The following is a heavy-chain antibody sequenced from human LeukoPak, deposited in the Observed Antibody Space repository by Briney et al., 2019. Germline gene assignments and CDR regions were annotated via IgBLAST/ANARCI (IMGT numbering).Heavy chain of an antibody. CDR3: ARRDWYYDSSGFNWFDP. CDR1: GGSISGYY. V-gene: IGHV4-34*01. J-gene: IGHJ5*02. CDR2: INHSGST. Sequence: SETLSLTCTVSGGSISGYYWSWIRQPPGKGLEWIGEINHSGSTNYNPSLKSRVTISVDTSKNQFSLKLSSVTAADTAVYYCARRDWYYDSSGFNWFDPWGQGTLVTVSS. D-gene: IGHD3-22*01.